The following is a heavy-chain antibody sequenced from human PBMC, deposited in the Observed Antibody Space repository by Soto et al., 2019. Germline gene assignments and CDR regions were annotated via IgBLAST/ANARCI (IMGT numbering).Heavy chain of an antibody. CDR3: ASYRLAVVGDFDH. CDR1: GVSISGGGYY. Sequence: QVQLQESGPGQVKPSQTLSLTCTVSGVSISGGGYYWSWIRQHPGKGLEWIGYIYYSGSTYYNPSLKSRVTISVDTSRNQFSLQLSSVTTADTAVYYCASYRLAVVGDFDHWGQGILLTVSS. V-gene: IGHV4-31*03. J-gene: IGHJ4*02. CDR2: IYYSGST. D-gene: IGHD3-22*01.